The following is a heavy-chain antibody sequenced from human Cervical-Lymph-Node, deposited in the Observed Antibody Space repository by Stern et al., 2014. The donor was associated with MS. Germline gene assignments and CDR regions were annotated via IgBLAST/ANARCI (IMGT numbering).Heavy chain of an antibody. CDR3: ARASATRKFDY. V-gene: IGHV1-3*01. CDR1: GYTFTSYA. Sequence: QVQLVQSGAEVKKPGASVKVSCKASGYTFTSYAMHWVRQAPGQRLEWMGWINAGNGNTKYSQKFQGRVTITRDTSASTAYMELSSLISEDTAVYYCARASATRKFDYWGQGTLVTVSS. CDR2: INAGNGNT. D-gene: IGHD1-14*01. J-gene: IGHJ4*02.